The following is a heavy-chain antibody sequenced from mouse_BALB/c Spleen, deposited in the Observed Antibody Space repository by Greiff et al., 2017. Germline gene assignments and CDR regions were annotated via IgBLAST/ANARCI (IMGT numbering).Heavy chain of an antibody. CDR2: IWAGGST. J-gene: IGHJ4*01. CDR3: ARESPYYYAMDY. V-gene: IGHV2-9*02. CDR1: GFSLTSYG. Sequence: VKLMESGPGLVAPSQSLSITCTVSGFSLTSYGVHWVRQPPGKGLEWLGVIWAGGSTNYNSALMSRLSISKDNSKSQVFLKMNSLQTDDTAMYYCARESPYYYAMDYWGQGTSVTVSS.